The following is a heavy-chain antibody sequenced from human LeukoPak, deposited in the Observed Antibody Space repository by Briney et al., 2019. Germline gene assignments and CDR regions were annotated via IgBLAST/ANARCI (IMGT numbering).Heavy chain of an antibody. CDR3: AKEAGCSSTSCSGVGWYYFDY. D-gene: IGHD2-2*01. CDR1: GFTFSSYA. J-gene: IGHJ4*02. CDR2: ISGSGGST. V-gene: IGHV3-23*01. Sequence: SGGSLRLSCAASGFTFSSYAMNWVRQAPGKGLEWVSGISGSGGSTYYADSVKGRFTISRDNSKNTLYLQMNSLRAEDTAVYYCAKEAGCSSTSCSGVGWYYFDYWGQGTLVTVSS.